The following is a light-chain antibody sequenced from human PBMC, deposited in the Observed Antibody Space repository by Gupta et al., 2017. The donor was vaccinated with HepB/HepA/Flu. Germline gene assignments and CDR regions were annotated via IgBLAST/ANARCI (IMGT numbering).Light chain of an antibody. CDR3: QQYGSSPQVT. V-gene: IGKV3-20*01. CDR1: QSVSSSY. Sequence: EIVLTQSPGTLSLSPGERATLSCRASQSVSSSYLAWYQQKPGQAPRLLIYGASSRATGIPDRFSGSGYGTDFTLTISRREPEDFAVYYCQQYGSSPQVTFGGGTKVDIK. J-gene: IGKJ4*01. CDR2: GAS.